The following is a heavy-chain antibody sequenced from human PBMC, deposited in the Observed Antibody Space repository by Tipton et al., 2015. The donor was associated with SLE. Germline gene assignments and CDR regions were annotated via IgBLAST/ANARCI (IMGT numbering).Heavy chain of an antibody. CDR3: AREVCSGGGCYPDAFDI. CDR1: GYSISSGYY. Sequence: TLSLTCTVSGYSISSGYYWGWIRQPPGKGLEWIGSIYDSGSTYHNPSLTSRVTISVDTSKTQFSLKLTSVTAADTAVYYCAREVCSGGGCYPDAFDIWGQGAMVTVYS. CDR2: IYDSGST. D-gene: IGHD2-15*01. V-gene: IGHV4-38-2*02. J-gene: IGHJ3*02.